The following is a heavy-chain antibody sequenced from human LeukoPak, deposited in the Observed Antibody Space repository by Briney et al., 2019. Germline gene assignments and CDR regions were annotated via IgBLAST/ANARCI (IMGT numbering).Heavy chain of an antibody. D-gene: IGHD5-12*01. CDR3: ARGDIVL. V-gene: IGHV3-74*01. Sequence: TGGSLRLSCAASGFAFTDYWMHWVRQAPGQGLVWVSRINNDGSSTNYADSVKGRFTISRDNAKNTVYLQMNSLRAEDTAVYYCARGDIVLWGQGTLVTVSS. CDR2: INNDGSST. J-gene: IGHJ4*02. CDR1: GFAFTDYW.